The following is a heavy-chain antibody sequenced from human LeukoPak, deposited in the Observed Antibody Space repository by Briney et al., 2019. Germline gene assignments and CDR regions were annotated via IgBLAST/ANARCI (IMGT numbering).Heavy chain of an antibody. Sequence: SETLSLTCTVSGGSISSGDYYWSWIRQPPGKGLEWIGYIWYSGSTYYNPSLKSRVTISVGTSKNQFSMKLRSVTAADTALYYCARSGVATIPNWFPPWGQGTLVTVSS. CDR3: ARSGVATIPNWFPP. CDR1: GGSISSGDYY. V-gene: IGHV4-30-4*01. CDR2: IWYSGST. J-gene: IGHJ5*02. D-gene: IGHD5-12*01.